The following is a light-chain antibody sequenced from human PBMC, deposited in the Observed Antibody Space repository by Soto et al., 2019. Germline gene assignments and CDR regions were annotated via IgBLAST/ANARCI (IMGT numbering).Light chain of an antibody. CDR2: AAT. CDR3: QLADSFPLT. Sequence: DIQVTQSPSSVSASVGDRVTITCRASQFISTWLAWYQQKPGEAPKLLIFAATRLHSGVPSRFSGSGSGTDFTLTISSLQPEDFATYYCQLADSFPLTFGGGTKVDIK. V-gene: IGKV1D-12*01. J-gene: IGKJ4*01. CDR1: QFISTW.